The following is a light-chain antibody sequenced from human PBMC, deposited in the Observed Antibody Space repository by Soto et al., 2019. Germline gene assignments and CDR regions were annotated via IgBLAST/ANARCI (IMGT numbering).Light chain of an antibody. CDR2: GAS. CDR3: QQYNNWPPWT. V-gene: IGKV3-15*01. J-gene: IGKJ1*01. Sequence: EIVMTQSPATLSVSPGERATLSCRASQSVTSNLAWYQQTPGQAPRLLIYGASTRATGIPARFSGCGSGTEFTLTISSLQSEDFAVYYCQQYNNWPPWTFGQGTKVEVK. CDR1: QSVTSN.